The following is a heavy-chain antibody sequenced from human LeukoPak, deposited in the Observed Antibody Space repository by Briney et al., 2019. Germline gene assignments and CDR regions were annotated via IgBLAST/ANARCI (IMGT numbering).Heavy chain of an antibody. CDR1: GFPLSSYA. D-gene: IGHD6-19*01. V-gene: IGHV3-23*01. J-gene: IGHJ4*02. Sequence: GGSLRLSCAVSGFPLSSYAMSWVRQAPGKGLEWVSSISESGGTTDYADSVKGRFTISRDNSKNTLYLQMNSLRAEDTAVYYCARQWLINGWGQGILVTVSS. CDR3: ARQWLING. CDR2: ISESGGTT.